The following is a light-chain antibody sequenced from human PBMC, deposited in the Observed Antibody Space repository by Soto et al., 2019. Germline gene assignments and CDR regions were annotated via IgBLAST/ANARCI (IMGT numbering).Light chain of an antibody. CDR1: ERLTTN. J-gene: IGKJ4*01. V-gene: IGKV3D-15*01. CDR3: QPYNKWPRT. Sequence: EIVMTQSPATLSVSPGEGVTISCRASERLTTNLAWYQQSPGQAPRLLIYGTYTRATGIPTRFSGSGTGTEFTLTISSLESEDFAVYYCQPYNKWPRTFGGGTKADIK. CDR2: GTY.